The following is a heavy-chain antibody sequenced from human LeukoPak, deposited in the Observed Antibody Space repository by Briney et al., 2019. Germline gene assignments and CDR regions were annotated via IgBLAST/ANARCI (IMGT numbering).Heavy chain of an antibody. CDR2: ISYDGSNK. V-gene: IGHV3-30*04. CDR1: GFTFSSYA. J-gene: IGHJ4*02. Sequence: PGRSLRLSCAASGFTFSSYAMHWVRQAPGKGLEWVAVISYDGSNKYYADSVKGRFTISRDNSKNTLYLQMNSLRAEDTAVYYCARGDGSYSYCGQGTLVTVSS. D-gene: IGHD1-26*01. CDR3: ARGDGSYSY.